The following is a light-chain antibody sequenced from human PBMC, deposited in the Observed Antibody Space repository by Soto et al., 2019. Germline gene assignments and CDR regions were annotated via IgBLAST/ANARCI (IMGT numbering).Light chain of an antibody. Sequence: IVLTQSPGTLSLSPGERATLSCRASQSVSNNYLAWYQQKPGQAPRLLIYDASGRATGIPDRFSGSGSGTDFTLTISRLEPEDFAVYFCQQYSSSPRTFGQGTKVDI. CDR1: QSVSNNY. J-gene: IGKJ1*01. CDR3: QQYSSSPRT. V-gene: IGKV3-20*01. CDR2: DAS.